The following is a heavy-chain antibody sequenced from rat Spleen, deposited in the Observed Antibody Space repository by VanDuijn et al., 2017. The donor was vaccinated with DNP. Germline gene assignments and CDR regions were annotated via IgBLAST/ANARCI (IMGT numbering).Heavy chain of an antibody. CDR3: ARGYSTHYYWYFDF. J-gene: IGHJ1*01. CDR2: ISYSGST. CDR1: GYSITSNY. Sequence: VQLQESGPGLVKPSQSLSLTCSVTGYSITSNYWGWIRKFPGNKMEWMAYISYSGSTGYNPSLKSRISITRDTSKNQFFLQLNSVTTEDTATYYCARGYSTHYYWYFDFWGPGTMVTVSS. D-gene: IGHD3-1*01. V-gene: IGHV3-1*01.